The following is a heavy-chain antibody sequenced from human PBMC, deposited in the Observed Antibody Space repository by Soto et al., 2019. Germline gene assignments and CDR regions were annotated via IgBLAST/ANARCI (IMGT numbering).Heavy chain of an antibody. CDR3: ARDRKLKQQLVTG. Sequence: GGSLRLSCAASGFTVSSNYMSWVRQAPGKGLEWVSVIYSDGSTYYADSVKGRFTISRDNSKNTLYLQMNSLRAEDTAVYYCARDRKLKQQLVTGWGQGTLVTVSS. CDR1: GFTVSSNY. CDR2: IYSDGST. D-gene: IGHD6-13*01. J-gene: IGHJ4*02. V-gene: IGHV3-66*01.